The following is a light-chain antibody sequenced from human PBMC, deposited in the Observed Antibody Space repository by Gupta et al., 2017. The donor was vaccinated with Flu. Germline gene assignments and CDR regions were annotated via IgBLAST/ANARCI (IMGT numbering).Light chain of an antibody. Sequence: TLPWPPGDGATRSSQASQSRSSTYFARYQQKTGQAPRRLIYGASSRAAGIPDRFSGSGSGTDFTPTISRLEPEDFAVYHCQQSGSALSWTFGQGTKVEIK. CDR1: QSRSSTY. CDR2: GAS. V-gene: IGKV3-20*01. CDR3: QQSGSALSWT. J-gene: IGKJ1*01.